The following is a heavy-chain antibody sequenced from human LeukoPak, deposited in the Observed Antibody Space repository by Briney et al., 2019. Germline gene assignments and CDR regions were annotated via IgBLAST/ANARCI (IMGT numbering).Heavy chain of an antibody. Sequence: GGSLRLSCAASGFTFSSYSMNWVRQAPGKGLEWVSYISSSSSTIYYADSVKGRFTISRDNAKNSLYLQMNSLRAEDTAVYYCAAGIGWELNADYYYGMDVWGQGTTVTVS. D-gene: IGHD1-26*01. V-gene: IGHV3-48*01. CDR1: GFTFSSYS. CDR3: AAGIGWELNADYYYGMDV. J-gene: IGHJ6*02. CDR2: ISSSSSTI.